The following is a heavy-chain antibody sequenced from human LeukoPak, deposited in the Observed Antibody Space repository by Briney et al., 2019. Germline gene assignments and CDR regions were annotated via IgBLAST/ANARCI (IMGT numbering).Heavy chain of an antibody. CDR1: GYTFTSYY. J-gene: IGHJ4*02. CDR3: ARDLSGGKLRYFDWLPPDY. V-gene: IGHV1-46*01. D-gene: IGHD3-9*01. Sequence: ASVKVSCKASGYTFTSYYMHWVRQAPGQGLEWMGIINPNAGTTSYAQKFQGRVTVTRDTSTSTDYMELSSLRSEDTAVYYCARDLSGGKLRYFDWLPPDYWGQGTLVTVSS. CDR2: INPNAGTT.